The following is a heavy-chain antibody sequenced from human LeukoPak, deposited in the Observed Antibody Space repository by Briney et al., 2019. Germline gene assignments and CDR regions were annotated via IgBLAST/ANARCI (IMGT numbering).Heavy chain of an antibody. Sequence: PGGSLRLSCAASGFTFSSYSMNWVRQAPGKGLEWVSAISGSGGSTYYADSVKGRFTISRDNSKNTLYLQMNSLRAEDTAVYYCARGGIQGYYWGQGTLVTVSS. CDR3: ARGGIQGYY. V-gene: IGHV3-23*01. CDR1: GFTFSSYS. J-gene: IGHJ4*02. CDR2: ISGSGGST. D-gene: IGHD5-18*01.